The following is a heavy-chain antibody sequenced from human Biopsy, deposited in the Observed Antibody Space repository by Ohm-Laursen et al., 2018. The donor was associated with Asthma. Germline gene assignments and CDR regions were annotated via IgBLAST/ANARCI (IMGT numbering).Heavy chain of an antibody. CDR1: GFVFRSHA. D-gene: IGHD3-3*01. CDR2: VSYDGGVA. Sequence: SLRLSCTASGFVFRSHAMHWVRQAPGKGLEWVAVVSYDGGVAHYADSMKGRFTISRDNAKSTLYLQMSRLRTDDTAVYYCAKRRGYSDLTDFDHWGQGTLVTVSS. CDR3: AKRRGYSDLTDFDH. V-gene: IGHV3-30*18. J-gene: IGHJ4*02.